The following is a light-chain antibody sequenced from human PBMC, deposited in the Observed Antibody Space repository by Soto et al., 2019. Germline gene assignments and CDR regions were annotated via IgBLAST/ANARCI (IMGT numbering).Light chain of an antibody. V-gene: IGKV1-5*01. Sequence: DIQMSQSPSTLSASVGDRVTITGRASQSISSWLAWYQQKPGKAPKLLIYDASSLESGVPSRFSGSGSGTEFTLTISSLQPDDSATYYCQQYNSYSPLYTFGQGTKLEIK. CDR2: DAS. CDR1: QSISSW. J-gene: IGKJ2*01. CDR3: QQYNSYSPLYT.